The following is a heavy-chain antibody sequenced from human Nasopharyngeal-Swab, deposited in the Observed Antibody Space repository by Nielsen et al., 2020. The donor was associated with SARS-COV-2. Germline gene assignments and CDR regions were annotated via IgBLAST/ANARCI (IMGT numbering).Heavy chain of an antibody. CDR2: IYPRDTAT. J-gene: IGHJ6*02. D-gene: IGHD5-12*01. CDR1: GSSFTSYW. V-gene: IGHV5-51*01. CDR3: VRPEGVATSFKYYFQYGMDV. Sequence: GRSLRLSCKRSGSSFTSYWIAWVRQMPGKGLEWMGTIYPRDTATTYSPSFQGQVTISADKSISTAYLQWSSLKASDTAMYYCVRPEGVATSFKYYFQYGMDVWGQGTMVTVPS.